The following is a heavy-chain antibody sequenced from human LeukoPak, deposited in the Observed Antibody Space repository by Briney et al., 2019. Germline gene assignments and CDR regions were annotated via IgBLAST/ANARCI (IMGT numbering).Heavy chain of an antibody. CDR3: ARGSWYDVGYFDY. Sequence: SETLSLTCAVYGGSFSGYYWSWIRQPPGKGLEWIGEINHSGSTNYNPSHKSRVTISVDTSKNQFSLKLSSVTAADTAVYYCARGSWYDVGYFDYWGQGTLVTVSS. D-gene: IGHD1-1*01. J-gene: IGHJ4*02. V-gene: IGHV4-34*01. CDR1: GGSFSGYY. CDR2: INHSGST.